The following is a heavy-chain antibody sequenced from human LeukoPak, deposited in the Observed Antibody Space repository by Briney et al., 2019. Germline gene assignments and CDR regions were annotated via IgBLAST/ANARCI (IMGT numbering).Heavy chain of an antibody. D-gene: IGHD2-15*01. V-gene: IGHV3-11*01. CDR3: AKDRNSLLSGAFDI. J-gene: IGHJ3*02. CDR2: ISNTGSTT. CDR1: GFTFSDYY. Sequence: KPGGSLRLSCAASGFTFSDYYMSWIRQAPGKGLEWVSYISNTGSTTQYADSVKGRFTISRDNAKNSLYLQMNSLRAEDMALYYCAKDRNSLLSGAFDIWGQGTMVTVSS.